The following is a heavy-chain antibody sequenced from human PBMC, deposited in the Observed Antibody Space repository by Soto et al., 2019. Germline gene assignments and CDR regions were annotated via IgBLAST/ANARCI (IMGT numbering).Heavy chain of an antibody. Sequence: ETLSFTCTVSGGSISSDSWSWIRQSPGKALEWIGYSYYNGVTKYNPSLKSRVTISVDTSQNQFSLKLTSVTATDTAVYYCARRSRSSSGWYFLDYWGQGTLVTVSS. CDR3: ARRSRSSSGWYFLDY. D-gene: IGHD6-19*01. CDR1: GGSISSDS. J-gene: IGHJ4*02. CDR2: SYYNGVT. V-gene: IGHV4-59*01.